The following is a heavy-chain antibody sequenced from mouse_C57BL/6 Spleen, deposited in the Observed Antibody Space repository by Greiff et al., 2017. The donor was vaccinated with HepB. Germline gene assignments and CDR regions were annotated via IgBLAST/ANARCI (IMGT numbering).Heavy chain of an antibody. CDR3: AREAAQATAWFAY. V-gene: IGHV1-52*01. Sequence: QVHVKQPGAELVRPGSSVKLSCKASGYTFTSYWMHWVKQRPIQGLEWIGNIDPSDSETHYNQKFKDKATLTVDKSSSTAYMQLSSLTSEDSAVYYCAREAAQATAWFAYWSQGTLVTVSA. CDR1: GYTFTSYW. D-gene: IGHD3-2*02. J-gene: IGHJ3*01. CDR2: IDPSDSET.